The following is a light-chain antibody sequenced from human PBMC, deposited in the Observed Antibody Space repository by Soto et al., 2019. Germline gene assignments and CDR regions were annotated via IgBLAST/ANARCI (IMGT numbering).Light chain of an antibody. Sequence: EIVLTQSPATLSLSPGERATLSCRASQSVSSYLAWYQQKPGQAPRLLIYDASNRATGIPSRFSGSGSGTDSTLTISSLEPEDFAVYYCQQRSNWPSRYTFGQGTKLEI. CDR3: QQRSNWPSRYT. J-gene: IGKJ2*01. CDR1: QSVSSY. V-gene: IGKV3-11*01. CDR2: DAS.